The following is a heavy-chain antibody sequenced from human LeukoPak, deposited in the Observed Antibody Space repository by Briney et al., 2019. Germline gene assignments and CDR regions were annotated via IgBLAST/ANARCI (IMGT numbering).Heavy chain of an antibody. V-gene: IGHV4-4*07. Sequence: SETLSLTCTVSGGSISSYYWSWIRQPAGKGLEWIGRIYTSGSTNYNPSLKSRVTMSVDTSKNQFSLKLSSVTAADTAVYYCARHKFNDFWSGSLLWYFDYWGQGTLVTVSS. CDR3: ARHKFNDFWSGSLLWYFDY. CDR2: IYTSGST. D-gene: IGHD3-3*01. J-gene: IGHJ4*02. CDR1: GGSISSYY.